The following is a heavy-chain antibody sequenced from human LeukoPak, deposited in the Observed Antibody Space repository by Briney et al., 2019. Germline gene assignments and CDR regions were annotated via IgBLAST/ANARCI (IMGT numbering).Heavy chain of an antibody. D-gene: IGHD6-13*01. CDR1: GFTFISYR. J-gene: IGHJ6*02. V-gene: IGHV3-48*01. CDR3: ERVSDSSSWYGYYYYGMDV. CDR2: ISSSSTI. Sequence: PGGSLRLSCTASGFTFISYRMDWVRQAPGKGLEWVSYISSSSTIYYADAVKGRFTISRDNAKNSLYLQMNGLRAEDTAVYYCERVSDSSSWYGYYYYGMDVWGQGTTVTVSS.